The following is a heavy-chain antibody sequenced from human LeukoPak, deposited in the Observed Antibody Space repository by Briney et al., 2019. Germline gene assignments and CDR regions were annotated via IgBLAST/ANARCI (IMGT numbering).Heavy chain of an antibody. CDR3: VRDSGTTGEVKFDP. V-gene: IGHV4-4*07. D-gene: IGHD3-10*01. CDR1: GGSFSGYN. Sequence: SETLSLTCAVYGGSFSGYNWSWIRQPAGKGLEWIGRIYNGGIITYNPSLKSRVTMSIDTSNNQFSLRLRFVTAADTAVYYCVRDSGTTGEVKFDPWGQGTLVTVSS. J-gene: IGHJ5*02. CDR2: IYNGGII.